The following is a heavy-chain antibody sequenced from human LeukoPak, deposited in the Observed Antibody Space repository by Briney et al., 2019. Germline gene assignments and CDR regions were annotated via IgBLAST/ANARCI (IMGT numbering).Heavy chain of an antibody. J-gene: IGHJ4*02. Sequence: PSETLSLTRAVYGGSFSGYYWSWIRQPPGKGLEWIGEINHSGSTNYNPSLKSRVTISVDTSKNQFSLKLTSVTAADTAVYYCARVITSGYYFFDYWGQGTLVTVSS. V-gene: IGHV4-34*01. CDR1: GGSFSGYY. CDR2: INHSGST. D-gene: IGHD5-12*01. CDR3: ARVITSGYYFFDY.